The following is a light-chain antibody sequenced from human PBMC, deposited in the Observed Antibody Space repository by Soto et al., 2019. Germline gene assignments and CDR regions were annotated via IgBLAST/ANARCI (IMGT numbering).Light chain of an antibody. V-gene: IGLV1-44*01. Sequence: QSVLTQPPSASGTPGQRVTISGSGSGSSIGTNTVNWYLQLPGTAPKLLIYGDNQRPSGVPDRFSGSKSGTSASLAISGLQSEDEAEYYCAAWDGSLNNVLFGGGTQLTVL. J-gene: IGLJ2*01. CDR3: AAWDGSLNNVL. CDR1: GSSIGTNT. CDR2: GDN.